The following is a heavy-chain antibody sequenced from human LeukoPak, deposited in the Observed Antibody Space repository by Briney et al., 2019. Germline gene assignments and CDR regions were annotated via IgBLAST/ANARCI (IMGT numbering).Heavy chain of an antibody. CDR3: ARERGGSYSSSPALGAFDI. V-gene: IGHV1-69*01. CDR2: IIPIFGTA. D-gene: IGHD6-6*01. CDR1: GGTFSSYA. Sequence: RASVKASCKASGGTFSSYAISWVRQAPGQGLEWMGGIIPIFGTANYAQKFQGRVTITADESTSTAYMELSSLRSEDTAVYYCARERGGSYSSSPALGAFDIWGQGIMVTVSS. J-gene: IGHJ3*02.